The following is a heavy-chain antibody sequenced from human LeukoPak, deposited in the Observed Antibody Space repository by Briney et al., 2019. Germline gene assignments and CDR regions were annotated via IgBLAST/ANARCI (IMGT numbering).Heavy chain of an antibody. CDR3: AKVQYYYDSSGYFPTDY. V-gene: IGHV3-30*02. J-gene: IGHJ4*02. CDR2: IRYDGSNK. CDR1: GFTFSSYG. Sequence: PGGSLRLSCAASGFTFSSYGMHWVRQAPGKGLEWVAFIRYDGSNKYYADSVKGRFTISRDNSKNTLYLQMNSLRAEDTAVYYCAKVQYYYDSSGYFPTDYWGEGTLVTVSS. D-gene: IGHD3-22*01.